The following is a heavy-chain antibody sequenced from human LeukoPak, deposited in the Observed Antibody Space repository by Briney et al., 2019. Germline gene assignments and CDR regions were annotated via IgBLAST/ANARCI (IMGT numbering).Heavy chain of an antibody. CDR1: GFTFSSYS. D-gene: IGHD6-13*01. Sequence: PGGSLRLSCAASGFTFSSYSMNWVRQAPGKGLEWVSYISSSSSTIYYADSVKGRFTISRDNAKNSLYLQMNSLRAEDTAVYYCARDPGGEAAVYYYYMDVWGKGTTVTVSS. CDR3: ARDPGGEAAVYYYYMDV. J-gene: IGHJ6*03. CDR2: ISSSSSTI. V-gene: IGHV3-48*04.